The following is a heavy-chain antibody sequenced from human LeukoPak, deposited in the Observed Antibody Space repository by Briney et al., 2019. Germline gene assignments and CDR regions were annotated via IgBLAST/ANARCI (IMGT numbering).Heavy chain of an antibody. CDR3: ATGGYYDSSGYPFDY. CDR2: FDPEDGET. V-gene: IGHV1-24*01. Sequence: ASVKVSCKVSGYTLTELSMHWVRQAPGKGLEWMGGFDPEDGETIYAQKFQGRVTMTEDTFTDTAYMELSSLRSEDTAVYYCATGGYYDSSGYPFDYWGQGTLVTVSS. CDR1: GYTLTELS. D-gene: IGHD3-22*01. J-gene: IGHJ4*02.